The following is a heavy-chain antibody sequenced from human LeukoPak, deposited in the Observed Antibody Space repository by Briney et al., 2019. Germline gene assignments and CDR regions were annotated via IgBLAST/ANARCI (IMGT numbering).Heavy chain of an antibody. V-gene: IGHV4-4*02. J-gene: IGHJ4*02. CDR1: GGSISSLNW. CDR3: ARDEGSSYPFDY. CDR2: VYYSGST. D-gene: IGHD2-2*01. Sequence: SETLSLTCAVSGGSISSLNWWSWVRQPPGKGLEWIGEVYYSGSTYYNPSLKSRVTISVDTSKNQFSLNLSSVTAADTAVYFCARDEGSSYPFDYWGQGTLVTVSS.